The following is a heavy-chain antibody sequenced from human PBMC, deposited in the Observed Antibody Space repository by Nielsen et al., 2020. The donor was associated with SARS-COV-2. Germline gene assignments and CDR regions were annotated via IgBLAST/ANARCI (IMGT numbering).Heavy chain of an antibody. J-gene: IGHJ4*02. D-gene: IGHD1-26*01. CDR2: IDPSDSYT. Sequence: GRSLRLSCKVSGYSFTSYWISWVRQMPGKGLEWMGRIDPSDSYTKYSPSLQGHVTISADKSTSTVYLQWSSLKASDTAMYYCGRRGGSYYPDYWGQGTLVTVSS. CDR1: GYSFTSYW. CDR3: GRRGGSYYPDY. V-gene: IGHV5-10-1*01.